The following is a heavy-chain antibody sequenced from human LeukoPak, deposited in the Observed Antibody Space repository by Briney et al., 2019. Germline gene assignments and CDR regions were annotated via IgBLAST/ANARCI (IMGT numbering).Heavy chain of an antibody. D-gene: IGHD6-19*01. CDR2: ISWDGGST. CDR1: GFTFDDYA. Sequence: PGGSLRLSCAASGFTFDDYAMHWVRQAPGKGLEWVSLISWDGGSTYYADSVKGRFTISRDNSKNSLYLQMNSLRAEDTALYYCAKDISVAGMHVFDYWGQGTLVTVSS. CDR3: AKDISVAGMHVFDY. J-gene: IGHJ4*02. V-gene: IGHV3-43D*03.